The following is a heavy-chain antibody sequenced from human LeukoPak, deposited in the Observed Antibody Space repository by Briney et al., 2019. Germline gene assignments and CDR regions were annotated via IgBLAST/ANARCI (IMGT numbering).Heavy chain of an antibody. J-gene: IGHJ4*02. CDR2: ISWDGGST. Sequence: PGGSLRLSCAASGFTLDDYTMHWVRQAPGKGLEWVSLISWDGGSTYYADSVKGRFTISRDNSKNTLYLQMNSLRSEDTAVYYCARGPYASLTYYDYVWGSYRSAYLDYWGQGTLVTVSS. CDR1: GFTLDDYT. D-gene: IGHD3-16*02. V-gene: IGHV3-43*01. CDR3: ARGPYASLTYYDYVWGSYRSAYLDY.